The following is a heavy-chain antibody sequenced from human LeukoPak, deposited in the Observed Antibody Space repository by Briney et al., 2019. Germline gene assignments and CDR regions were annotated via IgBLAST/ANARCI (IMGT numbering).Heavy chain of an antibody. J-gene: IGHJ4*02. D-gene: IGHD3-22*01. CDR3: ARETKGVYYDTNYVDY. Sequence: PGGSLRLSCAASGFTFSSYSMNWVRQALGKGLEWVSYISSSSSTIYYADSVKGRFTISRDNAKNSLFLQMNSLRAEDTAVYYCARETKGVYYDTNYVDYWGQGTLVTVSS. CDR1: GFTFSSYS. V-gene: IGHV3-48*04. CDR2: ISSSSSTI.